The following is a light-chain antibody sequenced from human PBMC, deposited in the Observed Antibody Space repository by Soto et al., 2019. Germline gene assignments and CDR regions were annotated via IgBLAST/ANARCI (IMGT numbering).Light chain of an antibody. CDR3: CSYAGTS. Sequence: QSVLTQPASVSGSPGQSITISCTGTSSDVGGYNYVSWYQQHPGKAPKLMIYEVSKRPSGVSNRFSGSKSGNTASLTISGLQAEDEADYYCCSYAGTSFGTGTKVTVL. CDR1: SSDVGGYNY. J-gene: IGLJ1*01. V-gene: IGLV2-23*02. CDR2: EVS.